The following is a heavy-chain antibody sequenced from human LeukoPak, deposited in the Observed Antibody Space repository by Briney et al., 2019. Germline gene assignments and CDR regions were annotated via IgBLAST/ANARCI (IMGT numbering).Heavy chain of an antibody. D-gene: IGHD3-10*01. V-gene: IGHV3-11*01. Sequence: GGSLRLSCAASGFTFSDSYMSWIRQVPGKGLEWISYISSSGGTIYYADSVKGRFTISRDNAKNSLYLQMNSLRAEDTAVYYCAKEGGDRGEGYFDYWGQGTLVTVSS. CDR1: GFTFSDSY. J-gene: IGHJ4*02. CDR3: AKEGGDRGEGYFDY. CDR2: ISSSGGTI.